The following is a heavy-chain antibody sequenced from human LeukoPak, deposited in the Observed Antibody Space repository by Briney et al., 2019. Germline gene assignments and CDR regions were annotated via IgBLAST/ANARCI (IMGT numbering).Heavy chain of an antibody. J-gene: IGHJ3*02. CDR2: INPSGGST. V-gene: IGHV1-46*01. CDR3: ARVVRQFYYDSSGYPGDAFDI. D-gene: IGHD3-22*01. Sequence: ASVKLSCKASGYTFTSYYMHWVRQAPGQGLGGRGIINPSGGSTSDGQRFQGRVTMTRDLSTSTVYMELSSLRSEDTAVYYWARVVRQFYYDSSGYPGDAFDISGQPTMLTVSS. CDR1: GYTFTSYY.